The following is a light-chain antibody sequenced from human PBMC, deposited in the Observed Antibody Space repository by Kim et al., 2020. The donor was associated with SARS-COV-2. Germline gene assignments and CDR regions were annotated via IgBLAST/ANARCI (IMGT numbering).Light chain of an antibody. CDR3: CSYARSSTANWV. Sequence: QSALTQPASVSGSLGQSVTISCTGTSSDVGLYNLVSWDQQHPGKAPKVMIYEVSKRPSGVSNRFSGSKSDNTASLTISGLQAEDEADYYCCSYARSSTANWVFGGGTQLTVL. V-gene: IGLV2-23*02. CDR2: EVS. CDR1: SSDVGLYNL. J-gene: IGLJ3*02.